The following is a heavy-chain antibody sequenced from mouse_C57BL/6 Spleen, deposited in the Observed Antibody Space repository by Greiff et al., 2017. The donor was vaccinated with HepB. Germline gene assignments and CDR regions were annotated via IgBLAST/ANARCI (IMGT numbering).Heavy chain of an antibody. V-gene: IGHV3-6*01. D-gene: IGHD1-1*01. Sequence: DVQLQESGPGLVKPSQSLSLTCSVTGYSITSGYYWNWIRQFPGNKLEWMGYISYDGSNNYNPSLKNRISITRDTSKNQFFLKLNSVTTEDTATYYCARDIPFYYGSSYEGYYAMDYWGQGTSVTVSS. J-gene: IGHJ4*01. CDR2: ISYDGSN. CDR3: ARDIPFYYGSSYEGYYAMDY. CDR1: GYSITSGYY.